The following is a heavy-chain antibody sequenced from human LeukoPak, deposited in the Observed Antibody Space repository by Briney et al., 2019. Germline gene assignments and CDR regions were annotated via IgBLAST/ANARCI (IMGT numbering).Heavy chain of an antibody. J-gene: IGHJ5*02. V-gene: IGHV1-8*03. CDR2: MNPNSGNT. D-gene: IGHD1-26*01. CDR1: GYTFTSYD. Sequence: ASVKVSCKASGYTFTSYDINWVRQATGQGLEWMGWMNPNSGNTGYAQKFQGRVTFTRNTSISTAYMELNSLRSDDTAVYYCARGRGGTYYSDTKWFDPWGQGTLVTVSS. CDR3: ARGRGGTYYSDTKWFDP.